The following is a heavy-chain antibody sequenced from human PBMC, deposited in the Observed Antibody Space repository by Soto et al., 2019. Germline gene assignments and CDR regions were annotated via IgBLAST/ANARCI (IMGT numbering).Heavy chain of an antibody. CDR2: ISAYNGNT. CDR1: GYTFTSYG. Sequence: EASVKVSCKASGYTFTSYGISWVRQAPGQGLEWMGWISAYNGNTNYAQKLQGRATMTTDTSTSTAYMELRSLRSDDTAVYYCARVTYYDFWSGYYNYYGMDVWGQGTTVTVSS. V-gene: IGHV1-18*01. CDR3: ARVTYYDFWSGYYNYYGMDV. D-gene: IGHD3-3*01. J-gene: IGHJ6*02.